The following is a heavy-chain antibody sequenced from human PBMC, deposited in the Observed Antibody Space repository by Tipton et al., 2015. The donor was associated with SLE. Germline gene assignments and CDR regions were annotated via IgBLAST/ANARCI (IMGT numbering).Heavy chain of an antibody. V-gene: IGHV4-61*09. CDR2: IYTSGST. Sequence: TLSLTCTVSGGSISSGSYYWSWIRQPAGKGLEWIGHIYTSGSTNYNPSLKSRVTISVDTSKNQFSLKLSSVTAADTAVYYCARRAVVVPAAIEEYYFDYWGQGTLVTVSS. CDR1: GGSISSGSYY. CDR3: ARRAVVVPAAIEEYYFDY. D-gene: IGHD2-2*02. J-gene: IGHJ4*02.